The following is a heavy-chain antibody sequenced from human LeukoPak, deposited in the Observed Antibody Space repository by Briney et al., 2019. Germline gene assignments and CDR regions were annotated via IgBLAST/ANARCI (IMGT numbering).Heavy chain of an antibody. J-gene: IGHJ5*02. Sequence: SETLSLTCTVSGDSITGYSWSWIRQTPGKGLEWIGYIYYNGDTHYNPSLNSRLSISVDTPNNQFSLNLRSVTAADTAVYYCVRGPYGASISNWFDPWGQGLLVTVSS. V-gene: IGHV4-59*01. CDR3: VRGPYGASISNWFDP. CDR2: IYYNGDT. CDR1: GDSITGYS. D-gene: IGHD4/OR15-4a*01.